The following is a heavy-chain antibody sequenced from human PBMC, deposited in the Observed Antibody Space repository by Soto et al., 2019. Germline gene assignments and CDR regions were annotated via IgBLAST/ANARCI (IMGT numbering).Heavy chain of an antibody. D-gene: IGHD6-13*01. CDR1: GFTFTSSA. J-gene: IGHJ6*02. Sequence: SVKVSCKASGFTFTSSAVQWVRQARGQRLEWIGWIVVGSGNTNYAQKFQERVTITRDMSTSTAYMELSSLRSEDTAVYYCAREGGRAAAGTGPYYYGMDVWGQGTTVTVSS. V-gene: IGHV1-58*01. CDR2: IVVGSGNT. CDR3: AREGGRAAAGTGPYYYGMDV.